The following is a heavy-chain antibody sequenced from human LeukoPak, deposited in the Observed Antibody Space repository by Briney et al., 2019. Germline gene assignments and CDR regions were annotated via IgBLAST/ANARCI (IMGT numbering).Heavy chain of an antibody. J-gene: IGHJ5*02. D-gene: IGHD3-10*01. CDR3: ARDHDMVRGVIYWFDP. CDR1: GYTFTGYY. V-gene: IGHV1-2*02. CDR2: INPNSGGT. Sequence: GASVKVSCKASGYTFTGYYMHWVRQAPGQGLEWMGWINPNSGGTNYAQKFQGRVTMTRDTSISTAYMELSRLRSDDTAVYYCARDHDMVRGVIYWFDPWGQGTLVTVSS.